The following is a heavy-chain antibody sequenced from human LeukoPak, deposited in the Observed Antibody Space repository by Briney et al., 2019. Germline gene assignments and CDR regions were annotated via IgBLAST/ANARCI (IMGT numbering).Heavy chain of an antibody. V-gene: IGHV3-23*01. CDR1: GFTFSSYA. Sequence: GGSLRLSCAASGFTFSSYAMSWVRQAPGKGLEWVSAISGSGGSTYYADSVKGRFTISRDNSKNTLYLQMNSLGAEDTAVYYCANHREGADFWSGYHWFDPWGQGTLVTVSS. D-gene: IGHD3-3*01. CDR2: ISGSGGST. J-gene: IGHJ5*02. CDR3: ANHREGADFWSGYHWFDP.